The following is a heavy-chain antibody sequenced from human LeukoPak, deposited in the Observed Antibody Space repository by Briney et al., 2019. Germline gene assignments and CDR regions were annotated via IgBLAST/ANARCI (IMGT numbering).Heavy chain of an antibody. V-gene: IGHV4-39*01. CDR2: VYYSGST. CDR1: GGSIRGSSDY. Sequence: SETLSLTCTVSGGSIRGSSDYWGWLRQSPGKGLEWIGSVYYSGSTYYNPSLKSRVSISVDTSKNQFHVRLTSVTAADTAVYYCARNESVLGTTGLNDFFDDWGQGTLVTVSS. D-gene: IGHD1-26*01. J-gene: IGHJ4*02. CDR3: ARNESVLGTTGLNDFFDD.